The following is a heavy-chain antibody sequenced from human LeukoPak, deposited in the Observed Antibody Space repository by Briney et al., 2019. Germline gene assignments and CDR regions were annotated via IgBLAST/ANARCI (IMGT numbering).Heavy chain of an antibody. V-gene: IGHV4-4*07. CDR1: GGSISSYY. D-gene: IGHD2-15*01. CDR2: IYTSGST. J-gene: IGHJ3*02. CDR3: ARDCSGGSCYLSDAFDI. Sequence: PSETLSLTCTVSGGSISSYYWSWIRQPAGKGLEWIGRIYTSGSTNYNPSLKSRVTISVDKSKNQFSLKLSSVTAADTAVYYCARDCSGGSCYLSDAFDIWGQGTMVTVSP.